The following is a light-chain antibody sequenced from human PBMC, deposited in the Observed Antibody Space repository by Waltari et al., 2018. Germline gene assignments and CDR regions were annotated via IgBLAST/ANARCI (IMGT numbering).Light chain of an antibody. J-gene: IGLJ2*01. V-gene: IGLV1-51*02. CDR3: ETWENSLNGRL. CDR1: SSNIGGYD. CDR2: ENN. Sequence: QSVLTQPPSVSGDPGQRVTISCTGSSSNIGGYDVSWYQQVPGTAPKLLIYENNKRPSGVSDRFSGSKSGTSASLTITGLQSEDEAEYYCETWENSLNGRLFGGGTRLTVL.